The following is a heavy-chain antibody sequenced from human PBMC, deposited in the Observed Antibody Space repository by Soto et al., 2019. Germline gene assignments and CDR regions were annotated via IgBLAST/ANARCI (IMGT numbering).Heavy chain of an antibody. V-gene: IGHV3-9*01. CDR2: INWNGVNK. CDR3: ARARWYYYDSSGYYTSDY. Sequence: SLRLSCAVSGFMFEDYAMHWVRQAPGKGLEWVSGINWNGVNKGYADSVQGRFTISRGNAKNSLYLQMNSLRAEDTAVYYCARARWYYYDSSGYYTSDYWGQGTLVTVSS. CDR1: GFMFEDYA. D-gene: IGHD3-22*01. J-gene: IGHJ4*02.